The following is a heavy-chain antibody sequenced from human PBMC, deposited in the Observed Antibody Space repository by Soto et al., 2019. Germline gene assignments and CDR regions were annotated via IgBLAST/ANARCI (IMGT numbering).Heavy chain of an antibody. Sequence: VQLLESGGGLVQPGGSLRLSCAASRFMFSRYAMSWVRQAPGKGLEWVAIIWYDGSDKYYGDSVKGRFTISRDNSKNTLFLQMNSLRAEDTAVYHCAFGNLSYYFDYWGQGTPVTVSS. CDR1: RFMFSRYA. J-gene: IGHJ4*02. CDR3: AFGNLSYYFDY. D-gene: IGHD3-16*01. CDR2: IWYDGSDK. V-gene: IGHV3-33*08.